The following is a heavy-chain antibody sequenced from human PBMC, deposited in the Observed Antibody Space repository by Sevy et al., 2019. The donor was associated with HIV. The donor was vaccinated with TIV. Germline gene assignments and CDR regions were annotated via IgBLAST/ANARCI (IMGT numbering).Heavy chain of an antibody. CDR3: ARGGDFNDRSAKRDFDY. V-gene: IGHV3-33*01. D-gene: IGHD3-22*01. Sequence: GGSLRLSCAASGFTFSNYGMHWVRQAPGKGLEWVAVIKNDGSNKYYGDSVKGRFTISRDNSKNTLYLQMNSLSVEDTAVYFCARGGDFNDRSAKRDFDYWGQGTLVTVSS. CDR1: GFTFSNYG. CDR2: IKNDGSNK. J-gene: IGHJ4*02.